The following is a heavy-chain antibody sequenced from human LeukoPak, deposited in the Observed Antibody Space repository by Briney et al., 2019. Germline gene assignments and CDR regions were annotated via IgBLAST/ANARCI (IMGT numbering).Heavy chain of an antibody. CDR3: ARVPEPMYNWFDP. J-gene: IGHJ5*02. CDR1: GYSISSGYY. V-gene: IGHV4-38-2*01. Sequence: SETLSLTCAVSGYSISSGYYWGWIRQPPGKGLEWIGSIYHSGSTYYNPSLESRATISVDTSKNQFSLKLSSVTAADTAVYYCARVPEPMYNWFDPWGQGTLVTVSS. CDR2: IYHSGST. D-gene: IGHD2-2*01.